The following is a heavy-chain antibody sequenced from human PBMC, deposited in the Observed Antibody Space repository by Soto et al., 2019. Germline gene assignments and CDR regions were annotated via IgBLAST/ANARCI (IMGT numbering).Heavy chain of an antibody. CDR1: GFTFRDYY. CDR3: ARAPYTIFGAATYYYYYALDV. J-gene: IGHJ6*02. CDR2: ISGRSSEW. D-gene: IGHD3-3*01. Sequence: QVQVVESGGDLVKPGGSLRLSCAVSGFTFRDYYMTWIRQAPGKGLEWVSYISGRSSEWSYADSLKGRFTISRDNAKNSLYLQMSDLRAEDTAVYYCARAPYTIFGAATYYYYYALDVWGQGTTVTVSS. V-gene: IGHV3-11*06.